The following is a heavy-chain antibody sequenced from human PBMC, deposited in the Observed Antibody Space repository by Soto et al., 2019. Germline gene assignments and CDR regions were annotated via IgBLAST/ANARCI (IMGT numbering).Heavy chain of an antibody. D-gene: IGHD3-22*01. V-gene: IGHV3-30*18. CDR2: ISYDGSEK. J-gene: IGHJ1*01. CDR1: GFRFIDYA. CDR3: AKDRRLYDNSGYSGYDT. Sequence: PGGSRRLSCAASGFRFIDYAMHWVRQGPGEGPEWVAVISYDGSEKYYADSVKGRFTISRDNSKNTLDLQMNSRTTEDTALYYCAKDRRLYDNSGYSGYDTWGRGTMVTVSS.